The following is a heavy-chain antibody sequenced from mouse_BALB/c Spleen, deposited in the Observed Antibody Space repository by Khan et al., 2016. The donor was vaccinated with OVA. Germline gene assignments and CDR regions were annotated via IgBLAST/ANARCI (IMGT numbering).Heavy chain of an antibody. Sequence: VQLQESGPGLVAPSQSLSITCTVSGFSLSSYGVNWVRQSPGKGLEWLGVIWGDGSTNYHSALISRLIISKDNSKSQVFLKLNSLQTDDTATYYGAKVTPDYYSMDYWGQGTSVTVSS. CDR3: AKVTPDYYSMDY. J-gene: IGHJ4*01. CDR1: GFSLSSYG. CDR2: IWGDGST. V-gene: IGHV2-3*01. D-gene: IGHD1-1*01.